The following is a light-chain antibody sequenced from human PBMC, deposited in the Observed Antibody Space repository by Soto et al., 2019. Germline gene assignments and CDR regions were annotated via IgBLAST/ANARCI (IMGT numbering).Light chain of an antibody. J-gene: IGKJ3*01. CDR1: QSISSY. V-gene: IGKV3-11*01. Sequence: EIVLTQSPATLSLSPGERATLSCRASQSISSYLAWYQQKPGQAPRHLIYDASNRATGIPARFSGSGSGTDFTPTSSSLESEDFAVYCCLQRSNLFTFGPGTKVDFK. CDR2: DAS. CDR3: LQRSNLFT.